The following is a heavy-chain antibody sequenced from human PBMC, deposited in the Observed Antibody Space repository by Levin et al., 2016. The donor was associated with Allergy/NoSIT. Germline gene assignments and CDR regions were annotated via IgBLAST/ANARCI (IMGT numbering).Heavy chain of an antibody. CDR2: ISYAGTNK. V-gene: IGHV3-30-3*01. CDR3: ARGDSSGYYSGYYGMDV. Sequence: VRQAPGKGLEWVSLISYAGTNKYYADSVKGRFTISRDNSNNTLHLQMNSLRAEDTAMYYCARGDSSGYYSGYYGMDVWGQGTTVTVSS. J-gene: IGHJ6*02. D-gene: IGHD3-22*01.